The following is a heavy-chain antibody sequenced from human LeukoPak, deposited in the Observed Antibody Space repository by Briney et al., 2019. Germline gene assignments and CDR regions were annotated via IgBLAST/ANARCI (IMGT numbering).Heavy chain of an antibody. V-gene: IGHV3-11*04. CDR1: GFTFSDYY. D-gene: IGHD3-22*01. CDR2: TSNSGNNI. Sequence: GGSLRLSCAASGFTFSDYYMSWIRQAPGKGLEWVSYTSNSGNNIFYADSVKGRFTISRDNAKNSLYLQMDSLRAEDTAVYYCASSYYYDSSGYDDWGQGTLVTVSS. J-gene: IGHJ4*02. CDR3: ASSYYYDSSGYDD.